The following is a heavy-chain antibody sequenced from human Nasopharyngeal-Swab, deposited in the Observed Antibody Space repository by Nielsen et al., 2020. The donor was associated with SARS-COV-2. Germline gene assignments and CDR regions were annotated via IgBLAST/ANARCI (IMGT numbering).Heavy chain of an antibody. CDR1: GYTFTSYY. V-gene: IGHV1-69*13. J-gene: IGHJ5*02. CDR3: ARLKHP. Sequence: SVKVSCKASGYTFTSYYMHWVRQAPGQGLEWMGGIIPIFGTANYAQKFQGRVTITADESTSTAYMELSSLRSEDTAVYYCARLKHPWGQGTLVTVSS. CDR2: IIPIFGTA.